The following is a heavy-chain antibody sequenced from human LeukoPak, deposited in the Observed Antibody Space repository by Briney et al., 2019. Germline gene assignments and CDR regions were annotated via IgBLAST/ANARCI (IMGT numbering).Heavy chain of an antibody. CDR1: GFNFNNLW. V-gene: IGHV4-4*02. CDR2: IYHSGST. CDR3: ARAVTMVRGGLRLYYYGMDV. J-gene: IGHJ6*02. D-gene: IGHD3-10*01. Sequence: GSLRLSCAASGFNFNNLWMTWVRQAPGKGLEWIGEIYHSGSTNYNPSLKSRVTISVDKSKNQFSLKLSSVTAADTAVYYCARAVTMVRGGLRLYYYGMDVWGQGTTVTVSS.